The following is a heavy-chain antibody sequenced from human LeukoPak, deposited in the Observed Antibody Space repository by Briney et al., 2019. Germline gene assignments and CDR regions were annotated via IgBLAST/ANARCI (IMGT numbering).Heavy chain of an antibody. CDR1: GGTFSSYA. J-gene: IGHJ4*02. CDR3: AREDSSGYYNDY. Sequence: ASVKVSCKASGGTFSSYAISWVRQAPGQGLEWMGIINPSGGSTSYAQKFQGRVTMTRDTSTSTVYMELSSLRSEDTAVYYCAREDSSGYYNDYWGQGTLVTVSS. CDR2: INPSGGST. D-gene: IGHD3-22*01. V-gene: IGHV1-46*01.